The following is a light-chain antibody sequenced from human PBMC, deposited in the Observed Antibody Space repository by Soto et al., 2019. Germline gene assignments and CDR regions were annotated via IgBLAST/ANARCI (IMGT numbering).Light chain of an antibody. J-gene: IGKJ5*01. V-gene: IGKV3-11*01. Sequence: ESVLTQSPASLSFYPGDRATRSCRASQSVSSSYLAWYQQKPGQAPRLLIYGASNRATGIPARFSGSGSGTDFTLTISSLEPEDFAVYYCQQRSNWPPITFGQGTRLEIK. CDR1: QSVSSSY. CDR2: GAS. CDR3: QQRSNWPPIT.